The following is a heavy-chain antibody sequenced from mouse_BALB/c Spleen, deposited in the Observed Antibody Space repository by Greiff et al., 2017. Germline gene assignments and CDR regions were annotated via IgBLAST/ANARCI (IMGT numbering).Heavy chain of an antibody. D-gene: IGHD2-3*01. J-gene: IGHJ4*01. CDR3: TREGWLASYYAMDY. CDR1: GYTFTSYW. V-gene: IGHV1-5*01. Sequence: VQLKQSGTVLARPGASVKMSCKASGYTFTSYWMHWVKQRPGQGLEWIGAIYPGNSDTSYNQKFKGKAKLTAVTSTSTAYMELSSLTNEDSSVYYCTREGWLASYYAMDYWGQGTSVTVSS. CDR2: IYPGNSDT.